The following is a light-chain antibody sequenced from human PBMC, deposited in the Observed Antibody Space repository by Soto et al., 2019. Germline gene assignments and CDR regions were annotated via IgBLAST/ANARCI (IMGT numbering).Light chain of an antibody. Sequence: QSSLTQPASVSGSPGQSITISCTGTSSDVGGYNYVSWYQQHPGKAPKLMIYDVSNRPSGVSNRFSGSKSGNTASLTISGREADDEADYYCSSYTSSSTRVFGGGTKLTVL. CDR3: SSYTSSSTRV. V-gene: IGLV2-14*01. CDR1: SSDVGGYNY. CDR2: DVS. J-gene: IGLJ2*01.